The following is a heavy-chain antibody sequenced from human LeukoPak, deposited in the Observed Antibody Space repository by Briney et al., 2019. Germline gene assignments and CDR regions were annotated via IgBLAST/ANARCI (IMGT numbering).Heavy chain of an antibody. Sequence: ASVKVSCKVSGYTLTELSMHWVRQAPGKGLGWMGGFDPEDGETIYAQKFQGRVTMTEDTSTDTAYMELSSLRSEDTAVYYCATEPIKEWLVRPYYFDYWGQGTLVTVSS. CDR2: FDPEDGET. D-gene: IGHD6-19*01. J-gene: IGHJ4*02. CDR3: ATEPIKEWLVRPYYFDY. V-gene: IGHV1-24*01. CDR1: GYTLTELS.